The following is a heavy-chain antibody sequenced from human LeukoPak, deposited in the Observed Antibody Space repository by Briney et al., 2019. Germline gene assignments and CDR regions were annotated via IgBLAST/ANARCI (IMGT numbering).Heavy chain of an antibody. Sequence: SVKVSCKASGGTFSSYAISGVRQAPGQGLEWRGGIIPILGAANYVQNFRGRVTITTDESTSTAYMELSSLRSEDTAVYYCARLWDYSSGYNDYWGQGTLVTVSS. CDR3: ARLWDYSSGYNDY. J-gene: IGHJ4*02. CDR1: GGTFSSYA. CDR2: IIPILGAA. V-gene: IGHV1-69*05. D-gene: IGHD3-22*01.